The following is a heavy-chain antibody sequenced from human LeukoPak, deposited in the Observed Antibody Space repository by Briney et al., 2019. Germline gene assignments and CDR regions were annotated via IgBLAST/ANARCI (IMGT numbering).Heavy chain of an antibody. D-gene: IGHD3-16*01. CDR3: GKEGGA. J-gene: IGHJ5*02. CDR1: GFTFSNYA. V-gene: IGHV3-23*01. CDR2: IGGRGGST. Sequence: GGSLRLSCAASGFTFSNYAMTWVRQAPGKGPEWVSAIGGRGGSTYYADSLGGRFTISRDNSKDMLYLQMNSLKVEDTATYYCGKEGGAWGQGTKVTVSS.